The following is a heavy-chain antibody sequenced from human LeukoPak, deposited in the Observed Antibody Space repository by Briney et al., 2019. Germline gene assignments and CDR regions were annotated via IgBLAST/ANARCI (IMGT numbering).Heavy chain of an antibody. CDR3: ASRDSSGYYYDAFDI. V-gene: IGHV1-8*01. CDR1: GYTLTSYD. D-gene: IGHD3-22*01. J-gene: IGHJ3*02. Sequence: ASVKVSCKASGYTLTSYDINWVRQATGQGLEWMGWMNPNSGNTGYAQKFQGRVTMTRNTSISTAYMELSSLRSEDTAVYYCASRDSSGYYYDAFDIWGQGTMVTVSS. CDR2: MNPNSGNT.